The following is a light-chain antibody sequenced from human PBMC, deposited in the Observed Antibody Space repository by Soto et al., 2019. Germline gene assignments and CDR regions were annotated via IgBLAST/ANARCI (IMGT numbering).Light chain of an antibody. Sequence: QSALTQPASLSGSPGQSITISCTGSSIDVATYNYVSWYQQHPGKAPKLIIYEVRNRPSGVSDRFSGSKSDNTASLTISGLQADDEAEYHCSSYTDSGSFVVFGGGTQLTVL. V-gene: IGLV2-14*01. CDR3: SSYTDSGSFVV. CDR2: EVR. J-gene: IGLJ7*01. CDR1: SIDVATYNY.